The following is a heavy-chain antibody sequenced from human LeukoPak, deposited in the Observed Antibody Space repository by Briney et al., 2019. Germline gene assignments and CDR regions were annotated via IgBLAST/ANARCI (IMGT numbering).Heavy chain of an antibody. D-gene: IGHD5-24*01. CDR2: ITGSGSAT. Sequence: GGSLRLSCAASGFTSSDYAVTWVRQAPGKGLEWVASITGSGSATYYADSVKGRFTISRDNSKEMLYLQMNSLRAEDTAVYYCAEGGRRDGYDWGQGTLVTVSS. V-gene: IGHV3-23*01. J-gene: IGHJ4*02. CDR3: AEGGRRDGYD. CDR1: GFTSSDYA.